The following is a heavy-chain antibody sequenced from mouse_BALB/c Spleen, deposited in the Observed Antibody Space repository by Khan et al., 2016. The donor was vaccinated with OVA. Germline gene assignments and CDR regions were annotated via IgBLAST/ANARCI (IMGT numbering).Heavy chain of an antibody. CDR2: IDYSGNT. V-gene: IGHV3-2*02. CDR3: ARKDYYDYDPFPY. J-gene: IGHJ3*01. Sequence: EVQLQESGPGLVKPSLSLSLTCTVTGYSITSDYAWNWIRQFPGNKLEWMGYIDYSGNTSFNPSLKSRTSITRDTFKNQFFLQLNSVTAEDTATYYCARKDYYDYDPFPYWGQGTLVTVST. CDR1: GYSITSDYA. D-gene: IGHD2-4*01.